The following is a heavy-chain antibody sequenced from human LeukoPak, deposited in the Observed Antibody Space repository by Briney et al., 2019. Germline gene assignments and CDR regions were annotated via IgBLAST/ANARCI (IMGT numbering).Heavy chain of an antibody. Sequence: ASVKASCKASGGTFSSYAISWVRQAPGQGLEWMGGIIPIFGTANYAQKFQGRVTITADESTSTAYMELSSLRSEYTAVYYCARHTANGYYYYYYMDVWGKGTTVTISS. V-gene: IGHV1-69*13. D-gene: IGHD5-18*01. J-gene: IGHJ6*03. CDR2: IIPIFGTA. CDR1: GGTFSSYA. CDR3: ARHTANGYYYYYYMDV.